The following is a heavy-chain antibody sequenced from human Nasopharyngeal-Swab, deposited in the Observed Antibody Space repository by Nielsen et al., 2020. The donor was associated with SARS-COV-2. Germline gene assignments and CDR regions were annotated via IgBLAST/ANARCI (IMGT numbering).Heavy chain of an antibody. Sequence: WIRQPPGKGLEWIGYIYYSGSTYYNPSLKSRVTISVDTSKNQFSLKLSSVTAADTAVYYRARTRAHYDILTGYYIPQQYYFDYWGQGTLVTVSS. V-gene: IGHV4-31*02. CDR3: ARTRAHYDILTGYYIPQQYYFDY. D-gene: IGHD3-9*01. CDR2: IYYSGST. J-gene: IGHJ4*02.